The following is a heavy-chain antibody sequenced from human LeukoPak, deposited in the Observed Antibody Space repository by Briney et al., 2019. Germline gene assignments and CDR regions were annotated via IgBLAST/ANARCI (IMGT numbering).Heavy chain of an antibody. CDR2: ISGSGGST. V-gene: IGHV3-23*01. D-gene: IGHD6-19*01. CDR3: AKDQEAVSGQTPFDY. CDR1: GFTFSSYA. Sequence: PGGSLRLSCAASGFTFSSYAMSWVREAPGKGLEWVSAISGSGGSTYYADSVKGRFTISRDNSKNTLYLQMNSLRAEDTAVYYCAKDQEAVSGQTPFDYWGQGTLVTVPS. J-gene: IGHJ4*02.